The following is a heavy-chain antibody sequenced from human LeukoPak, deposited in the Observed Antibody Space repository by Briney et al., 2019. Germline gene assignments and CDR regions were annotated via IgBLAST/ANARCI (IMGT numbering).Heavy chain of an antibody. CDR2: MNTNSGNT. V-gene: IGHV1-8*03. Sequence: SVTLSCTFSGYTLTVLCMHWVRQATGQGLELEGLMNTNSGNTSNSQKFQGRVTITRNTSISKDYMELSSLRSEDTAVYYCSRGAYGGSTSCSYYFVNWGQGTLWTASS. CDR3: SRGAYGGSTSCSYYFVN. J-gene: IGHJ4*02. CDR1: GYTLTVLC. D-gene: IGHD2-2*01.